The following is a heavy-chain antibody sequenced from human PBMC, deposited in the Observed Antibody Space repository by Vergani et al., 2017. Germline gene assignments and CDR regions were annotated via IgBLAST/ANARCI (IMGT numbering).Heavy chain of an antibody. CDR1: GGTFSSYA. CDR3: ARERAAAAGTGYAFDI. V-gene: IGHV1-69*01. J-gene: IGHJ3*02. Sequence: QVQLVQSGAEVKKPGSSVKVSCKASGGTFSSYAISWVRQAPGQGLEWLGGIIPIFGTAHYAQKVQGRVTITADESTSTAYMELSSLRSEDTAVYFCARERAAAAGTGYAFDIWGQGTMVTVSS. CDR2: IIPIFGTA. D-gene: IGHD6-13*01.